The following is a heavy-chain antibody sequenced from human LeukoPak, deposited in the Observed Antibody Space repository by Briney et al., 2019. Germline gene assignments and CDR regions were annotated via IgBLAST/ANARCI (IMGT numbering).Heavy chain of an antibody. CDR1: GGSISSGGYY. V-gene: IGHV4-31*03. CDR3: ARVSPRGYAIDY. CDR2: IYYSGST. D-gene: IGHD6-25*01. J-gene: IGHJ4*02. Sequence: SQTLSLTCTVSGGSISSGGYYWSWIRQHPGKGLEWIGYIYYSGSTYYNPSLKSRVTISVDTSKNQFSLKLSSVTAADTAVYYCARVSPRGYAIDYWGQGTLVTVSS.